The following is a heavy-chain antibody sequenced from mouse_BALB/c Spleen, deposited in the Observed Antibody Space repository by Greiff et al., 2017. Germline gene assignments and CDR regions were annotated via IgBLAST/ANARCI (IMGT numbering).Heavy chain of an antibody. Sequence: EVQLVESGGGLVQPGGSLKLSCAASGFTFSSYTMSWVRQTPEKRLEWVAYISNGGGSTYYPDTVKGRFTISRDNAKNTLYLQMSSLKSEDTAMYYCARQTTNAMDYWGQGTSVTVSS. J-gene: IGHJ4*01. CDR1: GFTFSSYT. CDR3: ARQTTNAMDY. V-gene: IGHV5-12-2*01. D-gene: IGHD2-1*01. CDR2: ISNGGGST.